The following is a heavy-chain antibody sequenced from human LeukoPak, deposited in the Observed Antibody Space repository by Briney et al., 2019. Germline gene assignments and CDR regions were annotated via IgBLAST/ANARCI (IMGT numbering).Heavy chain of an antibody. CDR3: TREPLP. V-gene: IGHV4-4*07. J-gene: IGHJ5*01. CDR2: IYSNGVA. CDR1: GASMHNDY. Sequence: SETLSLTCTVSGASMHNDYWSWIRQPAGKGLEWLGRIYSNGVASYNPSLKSRVAMSLDTSKNQLSLELHSVTAADTAVYYCTREPLPWGQGTLVTVSS.